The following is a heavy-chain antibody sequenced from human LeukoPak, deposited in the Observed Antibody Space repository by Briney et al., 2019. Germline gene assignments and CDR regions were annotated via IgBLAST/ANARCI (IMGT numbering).Heavy chain of an antibody. D-gene: IGHD6-13*01. V-gene: IGHV1-2*02. CDR2: VNPNSGGT. J-gene: IGHJ5*02. Sequence: ASVKVSCKASGYTFTCYYMHWVGQAPGPGLEWMGWVNPNSGGTNYAQKFTGRVTMTRDTSISTAYMELSRLRSDDTAVYYWAREVVAVPAAGNNWFDPWGQGTLVTVSS. CDR3: AREVVAVPAAGNNWFDP. CDR1: GYTFTCYY.